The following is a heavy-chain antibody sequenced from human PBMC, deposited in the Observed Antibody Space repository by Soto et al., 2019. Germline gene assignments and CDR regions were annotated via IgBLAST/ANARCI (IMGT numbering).Heavy chain of an antibody. V-gene: IGHV1-8*01. CDR1: GYTFTSYD. D-gene: IGHD3-3*01. CDR2: MNPNSGNT. J-gene: IGHJ6*02. CDR3: ARVPYYDFWSGYSESDPYYYYGMDV. Sequence: ASVKVSCKASGYTFTSYDINWVRQATGQGLEWMGWMNPNSGNTGCAQKFQGRVTMTRNTSISTAYMELSSLRSEDTAVYYCARVPYYDFWSGYSESDPYYYYGMDVWGQGTPVTVSS.